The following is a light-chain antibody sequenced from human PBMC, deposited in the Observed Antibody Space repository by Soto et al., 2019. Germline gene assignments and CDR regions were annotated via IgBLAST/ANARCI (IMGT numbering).Light chain of an antibody. J-gene: IGLJ1*01. Sequence: QSVLTQPASVYGSPGQSITISCTGTSSDIGNYNLVSWYQQHPGKAPKLMIYEVSKRPSGVSDRFSGSKSGNTASLTISGLQPEDEADYYCYSYAGSTVLYVFGTGTKVTVL. CDR3: YSYAGSTVLYV. CDR2: EVS. V-gene: IGLV2-23*02. CDR1: SSDIGNYNL.